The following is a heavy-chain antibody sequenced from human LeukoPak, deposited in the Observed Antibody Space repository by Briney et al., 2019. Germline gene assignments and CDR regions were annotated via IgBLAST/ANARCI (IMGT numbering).Heavy chain of an antibody. CDR3: ARMGYIHGYWFDA. J-gene: IGHJ5*02. CDR1: GGSISSGGYF. CDR2: ISHSGST. D-gene: IGHD5-18*01. Sequence: SETLSLTCAVSGGSISSGGYFWSWIRQHPGKGLEGIGYISHSGSTYYTPSLKRRVTISLDMSKTHFSLSLSSLTSADTAVYYCARMGYIHGYWFDAWGQGTLVTVSS. V-gene: IGHV4-30-2*01.